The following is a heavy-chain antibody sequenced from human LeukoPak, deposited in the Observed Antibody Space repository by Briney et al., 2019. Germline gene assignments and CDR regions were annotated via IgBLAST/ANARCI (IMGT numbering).Heavy chain of an antibody. CDR3: AKSFDY. V-gene: IGHV3-30*18. CDR1: GFTFSSYG. J-gene: IGHJ4*02. CDR2: ISYDGSNK. Sequence: PGGSLRLSCAASGFTFSSYGMHGVRQAPGKGLEWVAVISYDGSNKYYADSVKGRFTISRDNSKNTLYLQMNSLRAEDTAVYYCAKSFDYWGQGTLVTVSS.